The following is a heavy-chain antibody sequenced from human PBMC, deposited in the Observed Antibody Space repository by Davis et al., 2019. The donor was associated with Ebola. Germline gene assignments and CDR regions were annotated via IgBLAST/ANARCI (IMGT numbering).Heavy chain of an antibody. CDR2: ISYDGSNK. V-gene: IGHV3-30-3*01. J-gene: IGHJ4*02. CDR1: GFTFSSYA. CDR3: ARSHVGLFDY. Sequence: GGSLRLSCAASGFTFSSYAMHWVRQAPGKGLEWVALISYDGSNKYYADSVKGRFTISRDNSKNTLYLQMNSLRAEDTAVYYCARSHVGLFDYWGQGTLVTVSS.